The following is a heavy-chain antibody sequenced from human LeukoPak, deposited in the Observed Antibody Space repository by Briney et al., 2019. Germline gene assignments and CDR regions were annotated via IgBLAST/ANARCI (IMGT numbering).Heavy chain of an antibody. V-gene: IGHV3-7*04. J-gene: IGHJ4*02. Sequence: PGGSLRLSCAASTFTLSTYWMSWVRQAPERGPEWVANIKQDGGEKYYLDSVKGRFTVSRDNAKNSLYLQMNSLRAEDTAVYYCARLRAAQTYDYWGQGTLVTVSS. CDR3: ARLRAAQTYDY. CDR2: IKQDGGEK. CDR1: TFTLSTYW. D-gene: IGHD6-13*01.